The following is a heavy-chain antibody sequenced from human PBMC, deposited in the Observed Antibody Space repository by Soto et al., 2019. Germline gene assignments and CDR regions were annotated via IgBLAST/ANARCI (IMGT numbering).Heavy chain of an antibody. V-gene: IGHV3-30-3*01. D-gene: IGHD3-10*01. CDR2: ISYDGSNK. J-gene: IGHJ4*02. CDR3: AKDSPYTRFGELAFDY. Sequence: GGSLRLSCAASGFTFSSYAMHWVRQAPGKGLEWVAVISYDGSNKYYADSVKGRFTISRDNSKNTLYLQMNSLRAEDTAVYYCAKDSPYTRFGELAFDYWGQGTLVTVSS. CDR1: GFTFSSYA.